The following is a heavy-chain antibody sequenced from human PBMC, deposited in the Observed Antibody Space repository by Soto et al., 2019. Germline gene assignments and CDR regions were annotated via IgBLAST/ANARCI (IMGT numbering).Heavy chain of an antibody. D-gene: IGHD6-13*01. CDR3: ARDFSTASNFIAAAGNNWFDP. V-gene: IGHV3-21*01. Sequence: GGSLRLSCAASGFTFSSYSMNWVRQAPGKGLEWVSSISSSSSYIYYADSVKGRFTISRDNAKNSLYLQMNSLRAEDTAVYYCARDFSTASNFIAAAGNNWFDPWGQGTLVTVSS. J-gene: IGHJ5*02. CDR2: ISSSSSYI. CDR1: GFTFSSYS.